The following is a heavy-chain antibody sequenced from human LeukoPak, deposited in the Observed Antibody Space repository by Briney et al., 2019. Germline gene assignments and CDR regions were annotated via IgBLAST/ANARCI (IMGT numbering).Heavy chain of an antibody. CDR2: ISGSGGST. CDR3: AKGHPVSMGAFDI. D-gene: IGHD3-10*01. Sequence: GGSLRLSCAGSGFTFSSYAMSWVRQAPGKGLEWVSAISGSGGSTYYADSVKGRFTISRDNSKNTLYLHMNSLRAEDTAVYYCAKGHPVSMGAFDIWGQGTMVTVSS. CDR1: GFTFSSYA. J-gene: IGHJ3*02. V-gene: IGHV3-23*01.